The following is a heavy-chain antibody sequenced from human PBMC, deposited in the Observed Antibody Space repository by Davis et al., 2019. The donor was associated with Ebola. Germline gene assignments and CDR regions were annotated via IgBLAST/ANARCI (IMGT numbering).Heavy chain of an antibody. CDR2: ISYDGINK. CDR1: GFTFNIYG. V-gene: IGHV3-30*18. J-gene: IGHJ6*02. CDR3: AKGGTYYYGSGTKYGMDV. Sequence: GESLKISCGASGFTFNIYGIHWVRQAPGKGLEWVAVISYDGINKYYADSVKGRFTISRDNSRNTLYLQMNSLRAEDTAVYYCAKGGTYYYGSGTKYGMDVWGQGTTVTVSS. D-gene: IGHD3-10*01.